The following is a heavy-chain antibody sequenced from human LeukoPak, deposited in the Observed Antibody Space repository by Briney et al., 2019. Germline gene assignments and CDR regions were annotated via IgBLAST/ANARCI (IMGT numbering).Heavy chain of an antibody. CDR3: ARGYCTNGVCPNWFDP. CDR1: GYTFTSYA. Sequence: ASVKVSCKASGYTFTSYAMHWVRQAPGQRLEWMGWINTNTGNPTYAQGFTGRFVFSLDTSVSTAYLQISSLKAEDTAVYYCARGYCTNGVCPNWFDPWGQGTLVTVSS. CDR2: INTNTGNP. J-gene: IGHJ5*02. V-gene: IGHV7-4-1*02. D-gene: IGHD2-8*01.